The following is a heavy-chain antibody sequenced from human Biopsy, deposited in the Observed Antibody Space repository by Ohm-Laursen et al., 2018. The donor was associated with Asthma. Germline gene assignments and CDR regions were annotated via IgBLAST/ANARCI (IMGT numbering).Heavy chain of an antibody. V-gene: IGHV4-59*01. CDR1: GGSINSDY. D-gene: IGHD3-16*01. CDR3: ARDQGDSKFDY. CDR2: SSYSGFR. J-gene: IGHJ4*02. Sequence: GTLSLTCAFSGGSINSDYWSWIRPPPGKGLEWIGLSSYSGFRKYNPSLKSRVTISVDTSKNQLSLNLTSVIAADTAVYYCARDQGDSKFDYWGQGILVTVSS.